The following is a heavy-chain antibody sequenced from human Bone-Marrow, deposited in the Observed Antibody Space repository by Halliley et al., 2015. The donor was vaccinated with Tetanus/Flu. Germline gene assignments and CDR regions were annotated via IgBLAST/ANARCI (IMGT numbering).Heavy chain of an antibody. V-gene: IGHV4-59*01. CDR1: GGSINTYF. J-gene: IGHJ6*02. CDR3: ARGRFLEWLSMDV. D-gene: IGHD3-3*01. Sequence: SLTCSVNGGSINTYFWSWIRQSPGKGLEWIGYIYYSGTTSYNPSLTSRVTISVDTSKNQFSLKLTSATAADTAVYYCARGRFLEWLSMDVWGQGTTVIVSS. CDR2: IYYSGTT.